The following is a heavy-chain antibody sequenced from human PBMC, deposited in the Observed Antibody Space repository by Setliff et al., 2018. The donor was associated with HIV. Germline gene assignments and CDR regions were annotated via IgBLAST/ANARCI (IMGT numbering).Heavy chain of an antibody. D-gene: IGHD7-27*01. J-gene: IGHJ4*02. CDR3: ATDLHWAFDY. Sequence: GGSLRLSCAASGFTFSSYAMSWVRQAPGKGLEWVSSISTSGVGTYYVDSVKGRFTISRDNAKNSLYLQMNSLRAEDAAVYYCATDLHWAFDYWGQGSLVTVSS. V-gene: IGHV3-23*01. CDR1: GFTFSSYA. CDR2: ISTSGVGT.